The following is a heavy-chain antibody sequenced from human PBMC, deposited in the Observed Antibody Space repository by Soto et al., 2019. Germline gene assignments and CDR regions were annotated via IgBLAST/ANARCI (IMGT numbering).Heavy chain of an antibody. Sequence: PSENLSLTWAVSGYSLIRGSYWGWIWQPPGKGPEWIASIYHGGTTSYNPSLKSRVTLSVDTSKNHYSLKLRSVTAADTAVYYCARVHVMVVAGSTFDYWGPGILVTVSS. J-gene: IGHJ4*01. D-gene: IGHD6-19*01. V-gene: IGHV4-38-2*01. CDR1: GYSLIRGSY. CDR3: ARVHVMVVAGSTFDY. CDR2: IYHGGTT.